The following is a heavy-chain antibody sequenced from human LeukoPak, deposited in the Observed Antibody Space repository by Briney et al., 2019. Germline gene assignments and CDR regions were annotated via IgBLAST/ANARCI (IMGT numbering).Heavy chain of an antibody. CDR2: INPNSGGT. V-gene: IGHV1-2*02. CDR1: GYTFTGYY. CDR3: ARVYCSSTSCYMGAFDY. D-gene: IGHD2-2*02. J-gene: IGHJ4*02. Sequence: ASVKVSCKASGYTFTGYYMHWVRQAPGQGLEWMGWINPNSGGTNYAQKFQGRVTMTRDTSISTAYMELSRLRSDDTAVYYCARVYCSSTSCYMGAFDYWGQGTLVTVSS.